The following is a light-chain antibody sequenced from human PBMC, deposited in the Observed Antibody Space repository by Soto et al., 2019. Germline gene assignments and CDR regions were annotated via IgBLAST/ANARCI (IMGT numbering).Light chain of an antibody. CDR1: HDIGNS. CDR2: DAY. CDR3: QKSDHLPL. J-gene: IGKJ3*01. V-gene: IGKV1-33*01. Sequence: EIQITQSPPSLSASVGDRVTITCQASHDIGNSLNWYQDKPGQAPKLVIYDAYNLETGVPSTFSGSGYGTDFTFTISSLRPEDIATYYCQKSDHLPLFGPGTKVDIK.